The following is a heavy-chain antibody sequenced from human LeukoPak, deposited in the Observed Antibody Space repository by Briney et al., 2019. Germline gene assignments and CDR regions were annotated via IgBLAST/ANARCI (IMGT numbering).Heavy chain of an antibody. D-gene: IGHD1-26*01. CDR1: GYTFTDYG. Sequence: ASVKVSCKASGYTFTDYGITWVRQTPTQGLQWMGWISAYNGNTNYAQDIQGRATMTTDTSTTTAYMELRNLRSDDTAVYYCARGGRWESHTVYWGQGSLGTVSS. J-gene: IGHJ4*02. CDR3: ARGGRWESHTVY. CDR2: ISAYNGNT. V-gene: IGHV1-18*01.